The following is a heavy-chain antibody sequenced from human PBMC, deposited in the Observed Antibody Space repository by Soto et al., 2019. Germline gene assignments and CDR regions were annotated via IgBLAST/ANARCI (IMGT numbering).Heavy chain of an antibody. CDR1: GFTFSSYE. V-gene: IGHV3-48*03. Sequence: QLVESGGGSVQPGRSLRLSCAPSGFTFSSYEMNWVRQAPGKGLEWVSYISVSGTMRFYADAVKGRFTISRDNTKKILYLQMNSLRAEDTALYYCATAGLTGTVWGQVTTVTVSS. J-gene: IGHJ6*02. D-gene: IGHD3-9*01. CDR2: ISVSGTMR. CDR3: ATAGLTGTV.